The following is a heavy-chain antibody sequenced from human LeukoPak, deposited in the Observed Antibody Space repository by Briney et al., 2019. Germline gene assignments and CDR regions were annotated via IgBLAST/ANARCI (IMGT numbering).Heavy chain of an antibody. V-gene: IGHV3-20*01. D-gene: IGHD3-16*01. CDR1: GFSFKDYG. CDR2: TNWKSGST. CDR3: ARGDGGDH. J-gene: IGHJ4*02. Sequence: PGGSLRLSCEASGFSFKDYGMSWVRQAPGKGLEWVSGTNWKSGSTGYAVSVQGRFTISRDNAKNSLYLQMDGLRVEDTALYHCARGDGGDHWGRGALVIVSS.